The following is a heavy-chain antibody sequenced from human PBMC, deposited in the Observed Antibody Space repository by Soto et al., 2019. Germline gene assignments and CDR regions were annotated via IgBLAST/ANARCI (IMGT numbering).Heavy chain of an antibody. CDR2: IWYDGTEI. D-gene: IGHD5-12*01. V-gene: IGHV3-33*06. J-gene: IGHJ4*02. Sequence: QVQLVESGGGVVQPGGSLTLSCAASGFRLSYSGMHWVRQAPGKGLKWLAVIWYDGTEIYDADSAKGRFTISRDTSKNILYLQMNNLRADDTAIYYCAKSGDGYHHGYSWGQGTLASVSS. CDR1: GFRLSYSG. CDR3: AKSGDGYHHGYS.